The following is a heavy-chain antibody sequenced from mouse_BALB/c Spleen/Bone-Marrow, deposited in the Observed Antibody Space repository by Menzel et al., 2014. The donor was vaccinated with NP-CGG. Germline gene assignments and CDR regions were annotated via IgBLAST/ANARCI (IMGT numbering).Heavy chain of an antibody. J-gene: IGHJ3*01. D-gene: IGHD3-1*01. CDR2: ITPENGNT. CDR3: ARGSSGPFVY. V-gene: IGHV14-1*02. CDR1: GFNIKDYY. Sequence: EVQLQQSGAELVRPGALVKLSCKASGFNIKDYYIHWVNQRPEQDLEWIGWITPENGNTIYDPKFQGKARITADTSSNTAYFQLSSLTSEDTAVYYCARGSSGPFVYWGQGTLVTVSA.